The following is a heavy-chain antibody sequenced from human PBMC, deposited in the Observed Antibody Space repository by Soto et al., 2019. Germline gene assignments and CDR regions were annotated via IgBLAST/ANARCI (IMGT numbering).Heavy chain of an antibody. J-gene: IGHJ4*02. D-gene: IGHD3-10*01. CDR2: IYTSGST. CDR3: ARDKLYGSGSYSHFDY. V-gene: IGHV4-4*07. CDR1: GGSISSYY. Sequence: PSETLSLTCTVSGGSISSYYWSWIRQPAGKGLEWIGRIYTSGSTNYNPSLKSRVTMSVDTSKNQFSLKLSSVTAADTAVYYCARDKLYGSGSYSHFDYWGQGTLVTVSS.